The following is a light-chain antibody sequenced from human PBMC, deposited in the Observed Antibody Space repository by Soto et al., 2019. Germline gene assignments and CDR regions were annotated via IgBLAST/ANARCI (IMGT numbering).Light chain of an antibody. CDR1: SSDVGGYNY. Sequence: QSVLTQPRSVSGSPGQSVTISCTGTSSDVGGYNYVSWYQQHPGKAPKLMIYDVSKRPSGVPDRFSGSKSGNTASLIISGLQAEDEADYYCCSYAGSYTGVFGGGTKVTVL. CDR3: CSYAGSYTGV. V-gene: IGLV2-11*01. J-gene: IGLJ2*01. CDR2: DVS.